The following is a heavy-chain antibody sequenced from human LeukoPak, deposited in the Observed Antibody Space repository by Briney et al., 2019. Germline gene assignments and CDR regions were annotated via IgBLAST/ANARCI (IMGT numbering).Heavy chain of an antibody. CDR2: IYSGDST. CDR3: ARDQYHDSSGFAY. CDR1: GFTFSSYA. J-gene: IGHJ4*02. Sequence: PGGSLRLSCAASGFTFSSYAMSWVRQAPRKGLEWVSIIYSGDSTYYADSVKGRFTISRDNSKNTLYLQMNSLRAEDTAVYYCARDQYHDSSGFAYWGQGTLVTVSS. V-gene: IGHV3-66*01. D-gene: IGHD3-22*01.